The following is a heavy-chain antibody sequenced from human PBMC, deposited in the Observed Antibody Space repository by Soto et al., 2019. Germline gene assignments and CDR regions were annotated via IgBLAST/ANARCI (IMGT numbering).Heavy chain of an antibody. CDR1: GFTFSSYA. Sequence: GGSLRLSCAASGFTFSSYAMSWVRQAPGKGLEWVSGISGGGGSTYYADSVKGRFTISRDNSKNTLFLQMNSLRAEDTAVYYCGKGDGVFGVFIISGGQGTLVTVSS. CDR3: GKGDGVFGVFIIS. CDR2: ISGGGGST. D-gene: IGHD3-3*01. V-gene: IGHV3-23*01. J-gene: IGHJ4*02.